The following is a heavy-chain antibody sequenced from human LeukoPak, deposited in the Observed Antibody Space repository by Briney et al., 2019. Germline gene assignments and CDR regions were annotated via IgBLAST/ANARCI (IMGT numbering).Heavy chain of an antibody. Sequence: PSETLSLTCTVSGGSISSYYWNWIRQPPGKGLEWIAYIYYSGSTNYNPSLKSRVTVSVDTSKNQFSLKLTSVTAADTAVYYCARAWMVRGVTFQHWGQGTLVTVSS. CDR1: GGSISSYY. D-gene: IGHD3-10*01. J-gene: IGHJ1*01. CDR2: IYYSGST. CDR3: ARAWMVRGVTFQH. V-gene: IGHV4-59*01.